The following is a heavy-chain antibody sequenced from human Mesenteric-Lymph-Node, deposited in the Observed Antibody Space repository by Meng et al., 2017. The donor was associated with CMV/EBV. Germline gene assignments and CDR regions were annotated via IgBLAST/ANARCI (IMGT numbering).Heavy chain of an antibody. CDR3: ARDEKGYVGVWIAFDI. D-gene: IGHD4-23*01. CDR1: DFTFSSYG. J-gene: IGHJ3*02. Sequence: GGSLRLSCETSDFTFSSYGMHWVRQAPGKGLEWVAFIQFDNDKSYVDSLKGRFTISRDNSKNTLYLQMNSLRPDDTAVYYCARDEKGYVGVWIAFDIWGQGTMVTVSS. V-gene: IGHV3-30*02. CDR2: IQFDNDK.